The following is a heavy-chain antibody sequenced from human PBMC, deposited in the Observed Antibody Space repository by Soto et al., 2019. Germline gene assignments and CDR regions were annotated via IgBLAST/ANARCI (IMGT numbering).Heavy chain of an antibody. J-gene: IGHJ4*02. CDR2: INHSGST. CDR3: ARGVVVGKRGSCLFDY. D-gene: IGHD2-15*01. V-gene: IGHV4-34*01. Sequence: QVQLQQWGAGLLKPSETLSLTCAVYGGSFSGYYWSWIRQPPGKGLEWIGEINHSGSTNYNPSLKSRVTISVDTSKNQFSLKLSSVTAADTAVYYCARGVVVGKRGSCLFDYWGQGTLVTVSS. CDR1: GGSFSGYY.